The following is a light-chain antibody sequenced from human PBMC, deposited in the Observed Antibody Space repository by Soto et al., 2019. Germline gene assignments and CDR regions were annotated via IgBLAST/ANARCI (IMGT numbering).Light chain of an antibody. CDR2: DAS. J-gene: IGKJ4*01. CDR1: QSVGRS. V-gene: IGKV3-15*01. Sequence: EIVMSQFPVTLSVFPGERATLSCRASQSVGRSLAWYQQTAGQAPRLLIYDASTGATGVPGRFSGSGSGTEFTLTISSLQSEDFAVYYCQQYLKWPLTFGGGTKVDIK. CDR3: QQYLKWPLT.